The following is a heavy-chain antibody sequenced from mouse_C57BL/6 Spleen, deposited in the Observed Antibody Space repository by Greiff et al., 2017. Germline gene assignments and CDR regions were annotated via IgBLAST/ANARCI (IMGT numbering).Heavy chain of an antibody. CDR2: INPNNGGT. D-gene: IGHD5-1*01. CDR1: GYTFTDYN. Sequence: EVKLQQSGPELVKPGASVKMSCKASGYTFTDYNMHWVKQSHGKSLEWIGYINPNNGGTSYNQKFKGKATLTVNKSSSTAYMELRSLTSEDSAVYYCASTYVGSFDYWGQGTTLTVSS. CDR3: ASTYVGSFDY. J-gene: IGHJ2*01. V-gene: IGHV1-22*01.